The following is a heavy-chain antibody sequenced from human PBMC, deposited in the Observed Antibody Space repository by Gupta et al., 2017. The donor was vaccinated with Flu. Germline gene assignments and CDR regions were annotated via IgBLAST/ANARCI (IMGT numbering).Heavy chain of an antibody. Sequence: EAQLVESGGGLVQPGGSLRLSCVASGFNFRNYEMSWVRQPPGRGLEWIAFISQTSSTYYRDPVKGRFTTSRDNDNNAVYLQMSGLTGDDTAVYYCARGHWDKWGQGTPVTVSS. CDR3: ARGHWDK. D-gene: IGHD1/OR15-1a*01. V-gene: IGHV3-48*03. CDR1: GFNFRNYE. J-gene: IGHJ4*02. CDR2: ISQTSST.